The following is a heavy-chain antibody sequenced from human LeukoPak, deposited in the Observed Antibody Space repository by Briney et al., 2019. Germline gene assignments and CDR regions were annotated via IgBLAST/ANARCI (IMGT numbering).Heavy chain of an antibody. CDR3: ARDLGGYSYGYDPYYFDY. Sequence: GGSLRLSCAASGFTFSGYSMNWVRQAPGKGLEWVSSISSSSSYIYYADSVKGRFTISRDNAKNSLYLQMNSLRAEDTAVYYCARDLGGYSYGYDPYYFDYWGQGTLVTVSS. CDR2: ISSSSSYI. V-gene: IGHV3-21*01. J-gene: IGHJ4*02. CDR1: GFTFSGYS. D-gene: IGHD5-18*01.